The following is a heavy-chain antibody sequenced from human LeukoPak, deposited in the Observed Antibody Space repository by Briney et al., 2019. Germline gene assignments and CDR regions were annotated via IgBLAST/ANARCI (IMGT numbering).Heavy chain of an antibody. J-gene: IGHJ4*02. D-gene: IGHD3-22*01. Sequence: PSGTLSLTCTVSGGSISSYYWSWLRQPAGKGLEWIGRIYTRGSTNYNPSLKSRVTISVDTSKNQFSLKLSSVTAADTAVYYCARRTYYYDSSGPVYYFDYWGQGTLVTVSS. CDR1: GGSISSYY. V-gene: IGHV4-4*07. CDR2: IYTRGST. CDR3: ARRTYYYDSSGPVYYFDY.